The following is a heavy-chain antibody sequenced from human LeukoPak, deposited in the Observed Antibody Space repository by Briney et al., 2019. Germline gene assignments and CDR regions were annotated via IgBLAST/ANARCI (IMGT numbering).Heavy chain of an antibody. D-gene: IGHD1-1*01. CDR3: ARSLNHGWNPNYYYYGMDV. CDR1: GYRFTSYW. J-gene: IGHJ6*02. V-gene: IGHV5-51*01. CDR2: IYPGDSDT. Sequence: GESLKISCKGSGYRFTSYWIGWVRQMPGKGLEWMGIIYPGDSDTRYSPPFQGQVTISADKSISTAYLQWSSLKASDTAMYYCARSLNHGWNPNYYYYGMDVWGQGTTVTVSS.